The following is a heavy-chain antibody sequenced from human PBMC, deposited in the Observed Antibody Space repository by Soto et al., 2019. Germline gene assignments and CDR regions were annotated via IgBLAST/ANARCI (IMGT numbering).Heavy chain of an antibody. CDR2: IYWDDDK. Sequence: QITLKESGPTLVKPTQTLTLTCTFSGFSLSTSGVGVGWIRQPPGKALEWLAVIYWDDDKRYSPSLKSRLTITKDTSKNQEVLTMTNMDPVDTATYYCAHRRPSAAFDYWGQGTLVTVSS. J-gene: IGHJ4*02. D-gene: IGHD2-15*01. CDR1: GFSLSTSGVG. CDR3: AHRRPSAAFDY. V-gene: IGHV2-5*02.